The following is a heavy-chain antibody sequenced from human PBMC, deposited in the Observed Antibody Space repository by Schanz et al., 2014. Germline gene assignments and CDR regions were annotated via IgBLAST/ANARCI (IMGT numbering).Heavy chain of an antibody. Sequence: EAQLVESGGGLVQPGGSLRLSCGSSGFTFSPYWMHWVHQAPGKGLVWVSRINGDGSNTNYADSVKGRFTISRDNSKNTLYLQMNSLRAEDTAVYYCAKTPREYCNYDNCPNWFDAWGQGTRVTASS. CDR3: AKTPREYCNYDNCPNWFDA. V-gene: IGHV3-74*01. CDR1: GFTFSPYW. CDR2: INGDGSNT. J-gene: IGHJ5*02. D-gene: IGHD2-15*01.